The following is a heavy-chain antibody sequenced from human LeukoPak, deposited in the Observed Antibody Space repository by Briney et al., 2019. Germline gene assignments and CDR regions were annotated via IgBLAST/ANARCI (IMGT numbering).Heavy chain of an antibody. Sequence: SETLSLTCAVYGGSFSGYYWSWIRQPPGKGLEWIGEINHSGSTNYNPSLKSRVTISVDTSKNQFSLKLSSVTAADTAVYYCARGQCTNGVCYPRDYWGQGTLVTVSS. J-gene: IGHJ4*02. D-gene: IGHD2-8*01. CDR1: GGSFSGYY. CDR2: INHSGST. V-gene: IGHV4-34*01. CDR3: ARGQCTNGVCYPRDY.